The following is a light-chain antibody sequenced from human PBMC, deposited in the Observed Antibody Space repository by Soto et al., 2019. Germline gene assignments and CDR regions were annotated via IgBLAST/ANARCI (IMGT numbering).Light chain of an antibody. V-gene: IGLV2-8*01. J-gene: IGLJ1*01. CDR3: SSYAGTNTPYV. CDR2: EVS. Sequence: QSVLTQPPSASASPGQAVTISCTGTSSDVGGDYYVSWYQQHPGKAPKLMIYEVSKRPSGVPDRFSGSKSGNTASLTVSGLQAEDEADYYCSSYAGTNTPYVFGTGTKVTVL. CDR1: SSDVGGDYY.